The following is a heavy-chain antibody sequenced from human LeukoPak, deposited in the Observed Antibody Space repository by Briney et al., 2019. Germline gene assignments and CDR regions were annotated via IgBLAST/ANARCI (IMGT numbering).Heavy chain of an antibody. J-gene: IGHJ4*02. D-gene: IGHD3-22*01. V-gene: IGHV3-7*03. CDR3: ATPLDYYDSSGYYQGGD. CDR1: GFTFSRYW. CDR2: IKQDGSKK. Sequence: GGSLRLSCAASGFTFSRYWMTWVRQAPGKGLEWVANIKQDGSKKNYVDSVKGRFTISRDNAKNSLYLQMNSLRAEDTAVYYCATPLDYYDSSGYYQGGDWGQGTLVTVSS.